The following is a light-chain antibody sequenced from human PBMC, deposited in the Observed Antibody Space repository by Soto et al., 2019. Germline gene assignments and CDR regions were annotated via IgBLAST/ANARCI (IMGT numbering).Light chain of an antibody. V-gene: IGLV2-14*01. CDR2: EVS. J-gene: IGLJ1*01. CDR1: SSAVGGYNY. Sequence: QSVLTHPASVSGPPGQSITISSTGTSSAVGGYNYVSWYQQHPGKAPKLIIYEVSNRPTGVSNRFSGSKSGHTASLTISGLQSEDEADYFCTSYTSSSTLDVFGTGTKVTVL. CDR3: TSYTSSSTLDV.